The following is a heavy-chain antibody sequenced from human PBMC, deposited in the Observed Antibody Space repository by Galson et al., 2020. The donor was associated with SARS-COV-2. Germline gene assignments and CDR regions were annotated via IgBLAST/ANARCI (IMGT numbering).Heavy chain of an antibody. J-gene: IGHJ6*03. Sequence: GGSLTLSCAASGFTFSSYSMNWVRQAPGKGLEWVSYISSSSSTIYYADSVKGRFTISRDNAKNSLYLQMNSLSAEDTAVYYCAREHYSNWGYYYYFYMDVGGKGSTVTFAS. CDR2: ISSSSSTI. CDR1: GFTFSSYS. D-gene: IGHD4-4*01. V-gene: IGHV3-48*04. CDR3: AREHYSNWGYYYYFYMDV.